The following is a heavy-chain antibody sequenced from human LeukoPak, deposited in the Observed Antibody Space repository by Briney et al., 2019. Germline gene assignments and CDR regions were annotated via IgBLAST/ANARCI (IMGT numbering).Heavy chain of an antibody. CDR1: GFTFSSYS. V-gene: IGHV3-21*01. CDR2: ISSSSSYI. Sequence: GGSLRLSCAASGFTFSSYSMNWVRQAPGKGLEWVSSISSSSSYIYYAGSVKGRFTVSRDNAENSLYLQMNSLRDEDTAVYYCARVAARDYYYYYYMDVWGKGTTVTVSS. D-gene: IGHD6-6*01. J-gene: IGHJ6*03. CDR3: ARVAARDYYYYYYMDV.